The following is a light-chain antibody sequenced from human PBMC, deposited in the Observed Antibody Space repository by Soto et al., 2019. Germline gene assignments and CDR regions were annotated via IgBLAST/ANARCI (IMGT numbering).Light chain of an antibody. CDR1: QSLVHSDGIAY. J-gene: IGKJ5*01. V-gene: IGKV2-30*02. Sequence: VVVTQSTLSLPVTLGQPASISCRSNQSLVHSDGIAYFSWFQQRPGRSPRRLIYKVSNRDSGVPARFSGSGSGTDFALKISRVEAEDVGVYYCMQGTHWPITFGQGRLL. CDR2: KVS. CDR3: MQGTHWPIT.